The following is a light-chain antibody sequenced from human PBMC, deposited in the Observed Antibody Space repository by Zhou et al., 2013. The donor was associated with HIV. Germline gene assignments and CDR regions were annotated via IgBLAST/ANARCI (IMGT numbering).Light chain of an antibody. CDR3: QSHDSSLSGHV. J-gene: IGLJ1*01. Sequence: QSALTQPPSASGSPGQSVTISCTGTSSDIGAYKYVSWYQQHPGKAPTLMIYEVTKRPSGVPDRFSGSKSGTSASLVITGLQAEDEADYYCQSHDSSLSGHVFGTGTKVTVL. V-gene: IGLV2-8*01. CDR2: EVT. CDR1: SSDIGAYKY.